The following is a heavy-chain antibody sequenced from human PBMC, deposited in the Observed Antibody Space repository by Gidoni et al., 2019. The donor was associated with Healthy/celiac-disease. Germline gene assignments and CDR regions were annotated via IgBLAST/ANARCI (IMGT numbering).Heavy chain of an antibody. D-gene: IGHD3-3*01. J-gene: IGHJ4*02. Sequence: EVQLVESGGVVVQPGGSLRLSCAASGFTFDDYTMHWVRQAPGKGLEWVSFISWDGGSTYYADSVKGRFTISRDNSKNSLYLQMNSLRTEDTALYYCAKSSYDFWSGYSPIDYWGQGTLVTVSS. CDR3: AKSSYDFWSGYSPIDY. CDR1: GFTFDDYT. CDR2: ISWDGGST. V-gene: IGHV3-43*01.